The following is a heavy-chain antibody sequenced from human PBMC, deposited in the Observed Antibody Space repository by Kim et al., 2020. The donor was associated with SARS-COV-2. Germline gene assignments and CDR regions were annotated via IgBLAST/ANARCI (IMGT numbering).Heavy chain of an antibody. J-gene: IGHJ2*01. CDR3: ARVAPAMSDILTGYAVDWYFDL. D-gene: IGHD3-9*01. V-gene: IGHV3-64*01. CDR1: GFTFSSYA. CDR2: ISSNGGST. Sequence: GGSLRLSCAASGFTFSSYAMHWVRQAPGKGLEYVSAISSNGGSTYYANSVKGRFTISRDNSKNTLYLQMGSLRAEDMAVYYCARVAPAMSDILTGYAVDWYFDLWGHGTLVTVSS.